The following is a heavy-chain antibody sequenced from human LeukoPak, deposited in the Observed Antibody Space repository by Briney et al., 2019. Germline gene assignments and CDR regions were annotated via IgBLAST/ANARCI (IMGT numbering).Heavy chain of an antibody. V-gene: IGHV3-23*01. CDR1: GFTFSSYA. J-gene: IGHJ4*02. CDR3: AKAHIVVVTDFDY. D-gene: IGHD2-21*02. CDR2: ISGSGGST. Sequence: PGGSLRLSCAASGFTFSSYAMSWVRQAPGKGLEWVSAISGSGGSTHYADSVKGRFTISRDNSKNTLYLQMNSLRAEDTAVYYGAKAHIVVVTDFDYWGQGTLVTVSS.